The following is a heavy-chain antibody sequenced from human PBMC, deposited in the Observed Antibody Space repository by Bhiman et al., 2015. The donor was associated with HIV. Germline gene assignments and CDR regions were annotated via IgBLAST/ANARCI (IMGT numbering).Heavy chain of an antibody. CDR1: GFTFDDYA. V-gene: IGHV3-9*01. J-gene: IGHJ6*02. CDR3: AKDLDPKNWNYYYYGMDV. D-gene: IGHD1-1*01. Sequence: EVQLVESGGGLVQPGRSLRLSCTASGFTFDDYAMYWVRQAPGKGLEWVSYISWNSGSIGYADSVKGRFTISRDNAKSSLYLQMNSLRAEDTALYYCAKDLDPKNWNYYYYGMDVWGQGTTVTVSS. CDR2: ISWNSGSI.